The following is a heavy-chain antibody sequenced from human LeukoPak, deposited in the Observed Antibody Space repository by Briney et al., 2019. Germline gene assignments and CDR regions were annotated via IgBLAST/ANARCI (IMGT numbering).Heavy chain of an antibody. CDR2: ISAYNGNT. Sequence: GASVKVSCKASGYTFTSYGISWVRQAPGQGLEWMGWISAYNGNTNYAQKLHGTVTVTTNTSTSTAYIELRSLRSDHTAVYYCARESVGHPHCYFDLWGRGTLVTVSS. CDR3: ARESVGHPHCYFDL. D-gene: IGHD1-26*01. CDR1: GYTFTSYG. V-gene: IGHV1-18*01. J-gene: IGHJ2*01.